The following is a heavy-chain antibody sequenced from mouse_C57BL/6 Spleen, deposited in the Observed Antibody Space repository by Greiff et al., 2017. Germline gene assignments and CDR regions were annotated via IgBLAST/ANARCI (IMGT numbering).Heavy chain of an antibody. CDR3: ARSGDVGYFDV. J-gene: IGHJ1*03. D-gene: IGHD3-3*01. V-gene: IGHV1-69*01. CDR1: GYTFTSYW. Sequence: QVQLQQPGAELVMPGASVKLSCKASGYTFTSYWMHWVKQRPGQGLEWIGEIDPSDSYTNYNQKFKGKSTLTVDKSSSTAYMQLSSLTSEDSAVYYCARSGDVGYFDVWGTGTTVTVSS. CDR2: IDPSDSYT.